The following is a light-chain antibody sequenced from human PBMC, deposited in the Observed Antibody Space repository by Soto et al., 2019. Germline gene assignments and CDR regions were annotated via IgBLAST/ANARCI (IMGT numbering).Light chain of an antibody. CDR1: SSDIGAYDY. J-gene: IGLJ3*02. Sequence: QSALTQPASVSGSPGQSITISCTGTSSDIGAYDYVSWYQQHPGKAPKFMLYEVSNRPSGLYNRFSGSKSGNTASLTISGLQAEDEADYYCSSYTISNTWVFGGGTKLTVL. V-gene: IGLV2-14*01. CDR3: SSYTISNTWV. CDR2: EVS.